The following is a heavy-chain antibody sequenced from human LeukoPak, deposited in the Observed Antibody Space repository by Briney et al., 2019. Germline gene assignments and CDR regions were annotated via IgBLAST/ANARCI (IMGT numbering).Heavy chain of an antibody. V-gene: IGHV1-69*01. D-gene: IGHD6-13*01. CDR3: ARATVGTWGIAAAGNNWFDP. Sequence: SVKVSCKASGGTFSSYAIGWVRQAPGQGLEWMGGIIPIFGTANYAQKFQGRVTITADESTSTAYMELSSLRSEDTAVYYCARATVGTWGIAAAGNNWFDPWGQGTLVTVSS. CDR1: GGTFSSYA. J-gene: IGHJ5*02. CDR2: IIPIFGTA.